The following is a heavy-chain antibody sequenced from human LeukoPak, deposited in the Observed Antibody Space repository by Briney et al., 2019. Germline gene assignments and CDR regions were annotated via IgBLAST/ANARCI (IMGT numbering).Heavy chain of an antibody. CDR1: GFTFSNAW. D-gene: IGHD6-19*01. V-gene: IGHV3-15*01. CDR3: TTDGWYSSGWAVGY. J-gene: IGHJ4*02. CDR2: IKSKTDGGTT. Sequence: GGSLRLSCAASGFTFSNAWMSWVRQAPGKGLEWVGRIKSKTDGGTTDYAAPVKGRFTISRDDSKNTLYLQINSLKTEDTAVYYCTTDGWYSSGWAVGYWGQGTLVTVSS.